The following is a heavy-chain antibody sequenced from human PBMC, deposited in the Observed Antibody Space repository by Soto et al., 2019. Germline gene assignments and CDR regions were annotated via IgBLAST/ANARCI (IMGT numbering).Heavy chain of an antibody. D-gene: IGHD3-3*01. CDR1: GGTFSSYA. CDR3: ARGRRTIFGVVIMGGDWFDP. Sequence: QVQLVQSGAEVKKPGSSVKVSCKASGGTFSSYAISWVRQAPGQGLEWMGGIIPIFGTANYAQKFQGRVTITADKSTSPAYMELSSLRSEDTAVYYCARGRRTIFGVVIMGGDWFDPWGQGTLVTVSS. CDR2: IIPIFGTA. J-gene: IGHJ5*02. V-gene: IGHV1-69*06.